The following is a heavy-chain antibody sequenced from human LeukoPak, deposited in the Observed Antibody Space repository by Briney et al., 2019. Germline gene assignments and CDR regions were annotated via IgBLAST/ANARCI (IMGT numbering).Heavy chain of an antibody. D-gene: IGHD3-22*01. CDR3: ARFNYYDSSGYPGSLDAFDI. Sequence: KPSETLSLTCAVYGGSFSGYYWSWIRQPPGKGLEWIGEINHSGSTNYNPSLKSRVTISVDTSKNQFSLKLSSVTAADTAVYYCARFNYYDSSGYPGSLDAFDIWGQGTMVTVSS. CDR1: GGSFSGYY. J-gene: IGHJ3*02. CDR2: INHSGST. V-gene: IGHV4-34*01.